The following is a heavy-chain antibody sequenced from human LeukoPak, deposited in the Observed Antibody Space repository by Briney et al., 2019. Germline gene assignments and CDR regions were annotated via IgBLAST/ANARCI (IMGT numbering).Heavy chain of an antibody. V-gene: IGHV3-20*04. J-gene: IGHJ3*02. CDR1: GFTFDDYG. Sequence: PGGSLRLSCAASGFTFDDYGMSWVRQVPGKGLEWVSGINWSGDRTGYADYVKGRFTISRDNAKNSLYLQMNSLRAEDTALYYCARGYYYDSSAAWRAFHIWGQGTMVTVSS. CDR2: INWSGDRT. D-gene: IGHD3-22*01. CDR3: ARGYYYDSSAAWRAFHI.